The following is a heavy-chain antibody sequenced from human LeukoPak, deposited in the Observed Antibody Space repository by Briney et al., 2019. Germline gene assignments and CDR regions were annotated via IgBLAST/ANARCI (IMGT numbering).Heavy chain of an antibody. D-gene: IGHD3-16*02. Sequence: ASVKVSCKASGYTFTSYAFSWVRQAPGQGLEWMGWISVYNGNTNYAQKLQGRVTMTTDTSTSSAYMELRSLRSDDTAVYYCARVASHDYVWGSYRVLDHWGQGTLVTVSS. V-gene: IGHV1-18*01. J-gene: IGHJ4*02. CDR2: ISVYNGNT. CDR3: ARVASHDYVWGSYRVLDH. CDR1: GYTFTSYA.